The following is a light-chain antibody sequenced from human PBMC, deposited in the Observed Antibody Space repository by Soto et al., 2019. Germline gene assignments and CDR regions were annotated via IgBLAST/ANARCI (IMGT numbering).Light chain of an antibody. CDR1: SSDVGSYNY. J-gene: IGLJ1*01. CDR3: TSYTTSSTYV. Sequence: QSALAQPASVSGSPGQSITIFCTGTSSDVGSYNYVSWYQQHPGRAPKLMIYDVTNWPSGVSNRFSGSKSGSTASLTISGLQAEDEADYFCTSYTTSSTYVFGTGTKLTVL. V-gene: IGLV2-14*03. CDR2: DVT.